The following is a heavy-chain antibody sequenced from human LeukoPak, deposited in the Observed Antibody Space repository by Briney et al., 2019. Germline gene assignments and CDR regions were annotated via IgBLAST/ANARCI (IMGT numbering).Heavy chain of an antibody. CDR1: GFTFSSYE. V-gene: IGHV3-48*03. CDR3: AGERYSSGWYYFDY. D-gene: IGHD6-19*01. Sequence: GGSLRLSCADSGFTFSSYEMNWVRQAPGKGLEWVSYISSSGSTIYYADSVKGRFTTSRDNAKNSLYLQMNSLRAKDTAVYYCAGERYSSGWYYFDYWGQGTLVTVSS. CDR2: ISSSGSTI. J-gene: IGHJ4*02.